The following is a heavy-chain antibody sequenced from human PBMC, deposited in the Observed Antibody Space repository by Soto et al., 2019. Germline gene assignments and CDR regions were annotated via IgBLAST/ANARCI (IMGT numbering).Heavy chain of an antibody. V-gene: IGHV4-59*01. D-gene: IGHD6-13*01. Sequence: PSETLSLTCTVSGGSISSYYWSWIRQPPGKGLEWIGYIYYSGSTNYNPSLKSRVTISVDTSKNQFSLKLSSVTAADTAVYYCARVYRDSSSWYTLAGNYYYYGMDVWGQGTTVTVSS. CDR2: IYYSGST. J-gene: IGHJ6*02. CDR3: ARVYRDSSSWYTLAGNYYYYGMDV. CDR1: GGSISSYY.